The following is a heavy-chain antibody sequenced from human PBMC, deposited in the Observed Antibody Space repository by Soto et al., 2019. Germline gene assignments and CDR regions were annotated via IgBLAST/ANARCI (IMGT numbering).Heavy chain of an antibody. Sequence: SETMSLTSTVSGGYLSSFYWAWMRKNQGKGLEWIGTIYYTGATYYSPSLKGRLTISIDTSMNQFSLKLHSVTAADTAVYYCASHPYDRNSYFGDWGQVAQVTVSS. CDR1: GGYLSSFY. J-gene: IGHJ4*02. CDR2: IYYTGAT. V-gene: IGHV4-39*01. D-gene: IGHD3-22*01. CDR3: ASHPYDRNSYFGD.